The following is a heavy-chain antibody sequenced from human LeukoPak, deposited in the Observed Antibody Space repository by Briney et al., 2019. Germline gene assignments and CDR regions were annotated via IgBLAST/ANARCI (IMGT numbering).Heavy chain of an antibody. CDR3: ARDTSSGGFDY. Sequence: KTGGSLRLSCAASGFTFSSYWMSWVRQAPGKGLEWVANIKQEGSEKYYVDSVKGRFTISRDNVKNSLYLQTNSLRAEDTAVYYCARDTSSGGFDYWGQGTLVTVSS. D-gene: IGHD6-25*01. CDR1: GFTFSSYW. CDR2: IKQEGSEK. J-gene: IGHJ4*02. V-gene: IGHV3-7*04.